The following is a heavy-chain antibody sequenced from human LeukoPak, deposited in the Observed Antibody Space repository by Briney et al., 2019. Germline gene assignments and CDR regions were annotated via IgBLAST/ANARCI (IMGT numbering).Heavy chain of an antibody. Sequence: ASVKVSCKASGDPFTDYYVHWVQQAPGQGLEWMGWINPNSGGTNYAQKFQGRVTMTRDTSISTAYMELSGLRSDDTGVYYCARGVVYYRFDYWGQGTLVTVSS. CDR3: ARGVVYYRFDY. D-gene: IGHD3-22*01. CDR1: GDPFTDYY. V-gene: IGHV1-2*02. CDR2: INPNSGGT. J-gene: IGHJ4*02.